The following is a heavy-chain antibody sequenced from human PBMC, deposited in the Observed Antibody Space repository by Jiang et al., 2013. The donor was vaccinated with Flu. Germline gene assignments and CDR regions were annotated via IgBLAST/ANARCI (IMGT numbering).Heavy chain of an antibody. J-gene: IGHJ4*02. CDR2: IRGDGRRT. CDR3: AKMGPYVDSPMAPFEY. CDR1: GFTFSTYA. V-gene: IGHV3-23*01. Sequence: VQLLESGGDLVQPGGSLRLSCVASGFTFSTYAMSWVRQAPGKGLEWVSTIRGDGRRTFYADSVKGRFTIYRDKSTNTLSLQMNSLRAEDTAIYYCAKMGPYVDSPMAPFEYWGQGTLVTVSS. D-gene: IGHD5-18*01.